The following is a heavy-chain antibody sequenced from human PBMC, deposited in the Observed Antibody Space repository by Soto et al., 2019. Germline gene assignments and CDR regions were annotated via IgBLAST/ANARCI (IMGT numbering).Heavy chain of an antibody. V-gene: IGHV3-48*03. CDR3: ARAPFLTGYLDY. Sequence: GGSLRLSCAASGFTFSSYEMNWVRQAPGKGLEWVSYISSSGGSIYYADSVKGRFTISRDNAKNSLYLQMNSLRAEDTAVYYCARAPFLTGYLDYWGQGTLVTVSS. CDR1: GFTFSSYE. D-gene: IGHD3-9*01. J-gene: IGHJ4*02. CDR2: ISSSGGSI.